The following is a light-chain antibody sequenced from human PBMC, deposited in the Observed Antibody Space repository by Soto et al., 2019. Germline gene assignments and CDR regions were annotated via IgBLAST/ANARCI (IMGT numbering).Light chain of an antibody. CDR3: SSYTSSSTRV. CDR2: GHN. CDR1: TTNIGAGYE. J-gene: IGLJ1*01. V-gene: IGLV1-40*01. Sequence: QSVLTQPPSVSGPPGQRVTISCTGSTTNIGAGYEVHWYQQRPGTAPKLLVSGHNIRPSGVPDRFYGSKSGTSASLAITGLQAEDEADYYCSSYTSSSTRVFGTGTKLTVL.